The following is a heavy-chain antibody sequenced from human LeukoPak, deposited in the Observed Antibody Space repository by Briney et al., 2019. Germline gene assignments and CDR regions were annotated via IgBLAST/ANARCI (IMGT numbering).Heavy chain of an antibody. CDR2: IKNDGAVK. Sequence: GGSLRLSCAASGFTFSDHWMTWVRQAPGKGLEWVANIKNDGAVKNYVDSVKGRFTISRDNAKNSLYLQMNSLRAEDTAVYYCAKDSYSKGDFWGQGTLVTVSS. CDR1: GFTFSDHW. V-gene: IGHV3-7*01. J-gene: IGHJ4*02. CDR3: AKDSYSKGDF. D-gene: IGHD6-13*01.